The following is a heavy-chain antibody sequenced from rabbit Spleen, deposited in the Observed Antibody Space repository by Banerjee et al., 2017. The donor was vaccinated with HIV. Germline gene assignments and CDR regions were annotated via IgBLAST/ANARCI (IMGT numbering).Heavy chain of an antibody. CDR2: IYVFSGGTA. J-gene: IGHJ4*01. CDR3: ARDAGGREDL. V-gene: IGHV1S40*01. CDR1: GFDFSSNA. D-gene: IGHD4-2*01. Sequence: QSLEESGGDLVKPGASLTLTCTASGFDFSSNAMCWVRQAPGKGLEWIGCIYVFSGGTAYYANWVNGRFTISKSSSTTVTLQMTSLTAADTATYFCARDAGGREDLWGPGTLVTVS.